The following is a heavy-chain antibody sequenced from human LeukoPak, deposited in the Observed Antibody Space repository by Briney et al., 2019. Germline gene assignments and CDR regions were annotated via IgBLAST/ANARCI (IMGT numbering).Heavy chain of an antibody. CDR1: AYTFTSYD. V-gene: IGHV1-8*01. CDR3: ASPYYDISTGYLGAFDI. CDR2: MNPNSGNT. J-gene: IGHJ3*02. D-gene: IGHD3-9*01. Sequence: ASVKVSCKASAYTFTSYDINWVRQATGQGLEWMGWMNPNSGNTGYAQKFQGRVTMTRNTSISTAYMELSSLRSEDTAVYYCASPYYDISTGYLGAFDIWVQGTMVTVSS.